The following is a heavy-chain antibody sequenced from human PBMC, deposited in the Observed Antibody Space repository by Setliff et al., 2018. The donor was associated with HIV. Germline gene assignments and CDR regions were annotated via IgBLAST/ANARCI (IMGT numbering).Heavy chain of an antibody. J-gene: IGHJ4*02. V-gene: IGHV3-74*01. Sequence: GGSLRLSCAASGFIFSSYWMHWVRQAPGKGLVWVSRINSDGSSTSYAYSVKGRFTISRDNAKNTLYLQINSLRADDTAVYYCLMIGGGDYWGQGTLVTVSS. D-gene: IGHD3-22*01. CDR3: LMIGGGDY. CDR2: INSDGSST. CDR1: GFIFSSYW.